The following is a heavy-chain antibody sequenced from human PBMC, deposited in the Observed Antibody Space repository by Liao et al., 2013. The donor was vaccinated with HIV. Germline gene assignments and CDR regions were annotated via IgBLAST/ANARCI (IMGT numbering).Heavy chain of an antibody. CDR2: IHTSGTT. V-gene: IGHV4-61*02. CDR1: GGSISSGNDH. D-gene: IGHD6-13*01. J-gene: IGHJ4*02. Sequence: QVQLQESGPGLVKPSQTLSLTCTVSGGSISSGNDHWSWIRQPAGKGLEWIGRIHTSGTTNYNPSLKSRVTTSVDMSKNQFSLNLSSVTAADTAVYYCARGAAGDPIDYWGQGTLVTVSS. CDR3: ARGAAGDPIDY.